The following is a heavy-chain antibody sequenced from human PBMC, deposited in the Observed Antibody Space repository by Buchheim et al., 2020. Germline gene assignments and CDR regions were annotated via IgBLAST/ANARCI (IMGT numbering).Heavy chain of an antibody. CDR1: GFTFSSYA. D-gene: IGHD4-23*01. Sequence: QVQLVESGEGVVQPGRSLRLSCAASGFTFSSYAMHWVRQAPGKGLEWVAVISYDGSNKYYADSVKGRFTISRDNSKNKLYLQMNSLRAEDTAVHYCAGTYGGNSADDYWGQGTL. CDR3: AGTYGGNSADDY. J-gene: IGHJ4*02. V-gene: IGHV3-30*04. CDR2: ISYDGSNK.